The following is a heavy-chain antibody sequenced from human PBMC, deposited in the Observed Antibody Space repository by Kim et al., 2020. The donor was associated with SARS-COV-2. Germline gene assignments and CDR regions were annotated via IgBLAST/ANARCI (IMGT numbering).Heavy chain of an antibody. Sequence: PSLKSRVTISVDTSKNQFSLKLSSVTAADTAVYYCARVSHLEWLSPYFDYWGQGTLVTVSS. J-gene: IGHJ4*02. CDR3: ARVSHLEWLSPYFDY. V-gene: IGHV4-31*02. D-gene: IGHD3-3*01.